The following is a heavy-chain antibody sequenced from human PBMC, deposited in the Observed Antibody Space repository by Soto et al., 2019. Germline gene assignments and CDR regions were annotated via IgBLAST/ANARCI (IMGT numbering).Heavy chain of an antibody. V-gene: IGHV1-18*01. CDR1: GYTFTNYG. CDR3: ARGVGSGSYYNQYNWFDP. J-gene: IGHJ5*02. D-gene: IGHD3-10*01. Sequence: QVQLVQSGAEVKKPGASVKVSCKASGYTFTNYGISWVRQAPGQGLEWMGWISAYNGNTKYEQKLQGRVTMTTDTATSTAYRGRGSLRSDDTAVYYCARGVGSGSYYNQYNWFDPWGQGTLVTVSS. CDR2: ISAYNGNT.